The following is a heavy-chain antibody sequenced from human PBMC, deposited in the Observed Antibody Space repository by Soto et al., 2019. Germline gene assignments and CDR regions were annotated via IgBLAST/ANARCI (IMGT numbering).Heavy chain of an antibody. D-gene: IGHD2-15*01. Sequence: EVQLLESGGGLVQPGGSLRLSCADSGFPFSDSAMSWVRQAPGKGLEWVASLSGSGGNTYYADSVKGLFTISRYNSKNALSLQMNSLRADDTAVYYCAKEAYCRGGSCQGAFGIWGQGTMVTVSS. J-gene: IGHJ3*02. CDR1: GFPFSDSA. CDR2: LSGSGGNT. V-gene: IGHV3-23*01. CDR3: AKEAYCRGGSCQGAFGI.